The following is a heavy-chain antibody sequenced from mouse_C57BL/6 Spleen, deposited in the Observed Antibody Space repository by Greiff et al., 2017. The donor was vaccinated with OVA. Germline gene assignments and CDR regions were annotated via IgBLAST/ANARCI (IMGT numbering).Heavy chain of an antibody. Sequence: QVQLQQPGAELVRPGSSVKLSCKASGYTFTSYWMHWVKQRPIQGLEWIGNIDPSDSETHYNQKFKDKATLTVDKSSSTAYMQLSSLTSEDSAVYYCAREGRGYYDYDGYFDVWGTGTTVTVSS. CDR3: AREGRGYYDYDGYFDV. CDR2: IDPSDSET. CDR1: GYTFTSYW. V-gene: IGHV1-52*01. J-gene: IGHJ1*03. D-gene: IGHD2-4*01.